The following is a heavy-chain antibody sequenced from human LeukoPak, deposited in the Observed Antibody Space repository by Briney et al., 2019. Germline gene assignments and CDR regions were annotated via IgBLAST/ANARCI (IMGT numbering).Heavy chain of an antibody. J-gene: IGHJ4*02. V-gene: IGHV4-59*01. CDR2: IYYSETT. CDR3: ARASLRLGGDY. CDR1: GGSISRNY. Sequence: SETLSLTCIVSGGSISRNYWKWIRQPPGKGLEWIGNIYYSETTNYNPPLTSRVSISEDTSKNLLSLRLSSVTAADTAVYYCARASLRLGGDYWGQGTLVTVSS. D-gene: IGHD3-16*01.